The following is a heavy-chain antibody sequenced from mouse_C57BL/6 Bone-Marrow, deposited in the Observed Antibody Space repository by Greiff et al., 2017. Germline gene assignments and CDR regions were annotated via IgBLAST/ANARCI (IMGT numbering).Heavy chain of an antibody. CDR1: GFTFSSYT. CDR2: ISGGGGNP. J-gene: IGHJ1*03. V-gene: IGHV5-9*01. Sequence: EVKLVESGGGLVKPGGSLKLSCAASGFTFSSYTMSWVRQTPEKRLEWVATISGGGGNPYYPDSVKGRFTITRDNAKNTLYLQMSSLRSEDTALYYCARHEDYGNFHWYFDVWGTGTTVTVSS. CDR3: ARHEDYGNFHWYFDV. D-gene: IGHD2-1*01.